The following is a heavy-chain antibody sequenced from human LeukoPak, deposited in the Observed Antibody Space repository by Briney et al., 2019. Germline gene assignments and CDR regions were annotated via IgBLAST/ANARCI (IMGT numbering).Heavy chain of an antibody. CDR3: ARTSVAGTFPFDAFDI. V-gene: IGHV5-51*01. CDR2: IYPGDSDT. CDR1: GYSFTSYW. Sequence: GEYLKISCKGSGYSFTSYWIGWVRQMPGKGLEWMGIIYPGDSDTRYSPSFQGQVTISADKSISTAYLQWSSLKASDTAMYYCARTSVAGTFPFDAFDIWGQGTMVTVSS. J-gene: IGHJ3*02. D-gene: IGHD6-19*01.